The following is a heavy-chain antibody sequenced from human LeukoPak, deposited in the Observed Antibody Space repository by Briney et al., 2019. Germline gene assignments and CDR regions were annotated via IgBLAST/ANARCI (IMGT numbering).Heavy chain of an antibody. D-gene: IGHD5-24*01. Sequence: ASVKVSCKASGYTFTGYYMHWVRQAPGQGLEWMGWINPNSGGTNYAQKFQGRVTMARDTSISTAYMELSSLRSEDTAVYYCARSVEMATISFDYWGQGTLVTVSS. CDR2: INPNSGGT. J-gene: IGHJ4*02. CDR3: ARSVEMATISFDY. CDR1: GYTFTGYY. V-gene: IGHV1-2*02.